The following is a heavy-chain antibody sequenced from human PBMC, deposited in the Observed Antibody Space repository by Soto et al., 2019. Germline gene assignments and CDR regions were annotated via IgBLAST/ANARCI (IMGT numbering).Heavy chain of an antibody. Sequence: PSETLSLTCAVSGGSISSGGYSWSWIRQPPGKGLEWIGYIYHSGSTYYNPSLKSRVTISVDTSKNQFSLKLSSVTAADTAVYYCARGYISGRRLPFDYWGQGTLVTVSS. CDR2: IYHSGST. V-gene: IGHV4-30-2*01. CDR1: GGSISSGGYS. CDR3: ARGYISGRRLPFDY. J-gene: IGHJ4*02. D-gene: IGHD6-19*01.